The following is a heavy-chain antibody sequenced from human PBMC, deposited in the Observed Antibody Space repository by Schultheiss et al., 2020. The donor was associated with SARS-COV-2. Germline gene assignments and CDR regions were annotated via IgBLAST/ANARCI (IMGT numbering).Heavy chain of an antibody. V-gene: IGHV4-31*03. J-gene: IGHJ6*02. D-gene: IGHD2-2*03. CDR1: GGSISSGGYY. Sequence: SQTLSLTCTVSGGSISSGGYYWSWIRQHPGKGLEWIGYIYYSGSTNYNPSLKSRVTISVDTSKNQFSLKLSSVTAADTAVYYCARDGYCSSTSCYAGGDGMDVWGQGTTVTVSS. CDR3: ARDGYCSSTSCYAGGDGMDV. CDR2: IYYSGST.